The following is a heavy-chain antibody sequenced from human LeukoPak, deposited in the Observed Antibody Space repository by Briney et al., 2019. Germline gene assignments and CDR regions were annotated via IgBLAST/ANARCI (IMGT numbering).Heavy chain of an antibody. CDR1: GYTFTGYY. CDR2: INPNSGGT. V-gene: IGHV1-2*02. D-gene: IGHD5-12*01. CDR3: ARCFAVGGYDCLYYYYYMDV. Sequence: GASVKVSCKASGYTFTGYYMHWVRQAPGQGLEWMGWINPNSGGTNYAQKFQGRVTMTRDTSISTAYMELSRLRSDDTAVYYCARCFAVGGYDCLYYYYYMDVWGKGTTVTVSS. J-gene: IGHJ6*03.